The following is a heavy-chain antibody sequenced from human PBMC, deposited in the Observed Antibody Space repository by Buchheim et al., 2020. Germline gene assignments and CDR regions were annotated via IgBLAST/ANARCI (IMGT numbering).Heavy chain of an antibody. V-gene: IGHV3-30-3*01. J-gene: IGHJ4*02. Sequence: QVQLVESGGGVVQPGRSLRLSCAASGFTFSSYAMHWVRQAPGKGLEWVAVISYDGSNKYYADSVKGRFTISRDNSKNTLYLQMNSLRAEDTAVYYCARDISSRDSSGLDYWGQGTL. CDR1: GFTFSSYA. CDR3: ARDISSRDSSGLDY. CDR2: ISYDGSNK. D-gene: IGHD3-22*01.